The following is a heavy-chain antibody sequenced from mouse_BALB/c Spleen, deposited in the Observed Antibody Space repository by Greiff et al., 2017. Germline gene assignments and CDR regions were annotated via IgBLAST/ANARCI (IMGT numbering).Heavy chain of an antibody. J-gene: IGHJ3*01. CDR1: GFNIKDTY. CDR3: ARRGNFAFAY. D-gene: IGHD2-1*01. Sequence: VHVKQSGAELVKPGASVKLSCTASGFNIKDTYMHWVKQRPEQGLEWIGRIDPANGNTKYDPKFQGKATITADTSSNTAYLQLSSLTSEDTAVYYCARRGNFAFAYWGQGTLVTVSA. V-gene: IGHV14-3*02. CDR2: IDPANGNT.